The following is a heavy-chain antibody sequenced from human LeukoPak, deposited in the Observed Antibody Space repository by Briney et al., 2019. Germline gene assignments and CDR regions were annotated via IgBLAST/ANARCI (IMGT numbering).Heavy chain of an antibody. J-gene: IGHJ4*02. D-gene: IGHD2-2*01. CDR2: INHSGST. V-gene: IGHV4-34*01. CDR3: ARANGLVPAAMRYFDY. CDR1: GGSFSGYY. Sequence: SETLSLTCAVYGGSFSGYYWSWIRQPPGKGLEWIGEINHSGSTNYNPSLKSRVTISVDTSKNQSSLKLSSVTAADTAVYYCARANGLVPAAMRYFDYWGQGTLVTVSS.